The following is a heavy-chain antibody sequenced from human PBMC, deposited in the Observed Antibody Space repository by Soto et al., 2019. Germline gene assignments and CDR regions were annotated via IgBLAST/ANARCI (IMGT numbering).Heavy chain of an antibody. CDR3: ARDVGD. CDR1: GGSFRTDT. CDR2: IIPILGIR. D-gene: IGHD1-26*01. Sequence: QLQLVQSGAEVKKPGSSVKVSCKASGGSFRTDTITWVRQAPGQGLEWMGRIIPILGIRDYAQKFQARVTITADKSTSTAYMELSSLTSEDTAVYYCARDVGDLGQGTLVTVSS. V-gene: IGHV1-69*08. J-gene: IGHJ4*02.